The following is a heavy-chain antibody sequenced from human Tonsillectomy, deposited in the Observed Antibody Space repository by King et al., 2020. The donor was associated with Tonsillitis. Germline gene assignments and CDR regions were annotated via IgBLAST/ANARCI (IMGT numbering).Heavy chain of an antibody. CDR1: GFTLSDYC. CDR2: ICSGGDII. CDR3: ARDLDDFSYYMDV. Sequence: HVQLVESGGGLVKPGGSLRLSCAASGFTLSDYCMSWIRQAPGKGPECLSYICSGGDIIYYADSVKGRFTISRDNAKNSLYLQMNSLRADDTALYYCARDLDDFSYYMDVWGKGTMVTVSS. V-gene: IGHV3-11*01. J-gene: IGHJ6*03. D-gene: IGHD3-3*01.